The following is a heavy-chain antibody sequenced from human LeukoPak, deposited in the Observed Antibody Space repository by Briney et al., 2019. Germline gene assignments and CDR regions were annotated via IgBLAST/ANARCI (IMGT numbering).Heavy chain of an antibody. CDR1: GYTFTRYG. D-gene: IGHD1-14*01. CDR2: ISAYNGDT. CDR3: ARGFLGQNRRRGFDP. V-gene: IGHV1-18*01. Sequence: ASVKVSCKASGYTFTRYGISWVRQAPGQGLEWMGWISAYNGDTNYAQKLQGRVTMTTDTSTSTAYMELSSLRSEDTAVYYCARGFLGQNRRRGFDPWGQGTLVTVSS. J-gene: IGHJ5*02.